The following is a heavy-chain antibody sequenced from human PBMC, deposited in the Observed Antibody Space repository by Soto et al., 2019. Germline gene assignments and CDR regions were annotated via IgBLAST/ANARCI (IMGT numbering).Heavy chain of an antibody. J-gene: IGHJ4*02. CDR1: GFTFSSYG. Sequence: QAQLVESGGGVVQPGRSLRLSCAASGFTFSSYGMHWVRQAPGKGLEWVAVISYDGSNKYYADSVKGRFTISRDNSKNTLYLQMNSLRAEDTAVYYCAKDGLNYYDSSGYYPIDYGSPIYYWGQGTLVTVSS. CDR3: AKDGLNYYDSSGYYPIDYGSPIYY. D-gene: IGHD3-22*01. V-gene: IGHV3-30*18. CDR2: ISYDGSNK.